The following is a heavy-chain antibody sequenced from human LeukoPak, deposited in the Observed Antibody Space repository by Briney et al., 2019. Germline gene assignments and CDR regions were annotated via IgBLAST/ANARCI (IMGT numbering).Heavy chain of an antibody. J-gene: IGHJ6*03. Sequence: GGSLRLSCAASGFIFSSYWMSGVRQAPGKGLEWVSGINWNGGSTGYADSVKGRFTISRDNAKNSLYLQMNSLRAEDTDLYHCARVYYYYYYMDVWGKGTTVTISS. CDR1: GFIFSSYW. CDR3: ARVYYYYYYMDV. CDR2: INWNGGST. V-gene: IGHV3-20*01.